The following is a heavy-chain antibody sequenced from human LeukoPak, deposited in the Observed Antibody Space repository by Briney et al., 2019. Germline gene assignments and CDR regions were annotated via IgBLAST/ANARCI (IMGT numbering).Heavy chain of an antibody. CDR1: GYTFTSYA. Sequence: ASVKVSCKASGYTFTSYAMNWVRQAPGQWLEWMGWTNTNTGNPTYAQGFTGRFVFSLDTSVSAAYLQISSLKAEDTAVYYCARAPADILTGYFAWTNWFDPWGQGTLVTVSS. CDR2: TNTNTGNP. CDR3: ARAPADILTGYFAWTNWFDP. D-gene: IGHD3-9*01. V-gene: IGHV7-4-1*02. J-gene: IGHJ5*02.